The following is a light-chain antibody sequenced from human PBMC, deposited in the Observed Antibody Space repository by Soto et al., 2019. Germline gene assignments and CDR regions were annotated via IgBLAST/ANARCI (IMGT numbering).Light chain of an antibody. CDR2: DAS. V-gene: IGKV3-11*01. Sequence: EIVLTQSPGTLSLSPGERATLSCRASQSVSSYLAWYQQTPGQAPRLLIYDASNRATGIPARFSGSGSGTDFTLTISSLEPEDFAVYYCQQRSNWPPKITFGQGTRLEIK. CDR3: QQRSNWPPKIT. CDR1: QSVSSY. J-gene: IGKJ5*01.